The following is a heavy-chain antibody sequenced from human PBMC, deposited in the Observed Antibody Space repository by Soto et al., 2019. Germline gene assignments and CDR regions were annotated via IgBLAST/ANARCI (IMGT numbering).Heavy chain of an antibody. J-gene: IGHJ6*02. CDR2: IIPIFGTA. Sequence: VPLGQSGAELKKPGSSVKVSCNAPGGTFSRYAISWVRQAPGQGIEWMGGIIPIFGTAKYAQTFQGIVTITADESTSTGYIALSSRISEDPAGYYCARSQGGRLSLAINYYSYSGMDVLGQGTTVTVSS. CDR1: GGTFSRYA. D-gene: IGHD2-15*01. V-gene: IGHV1-69*01. CDR3: ARSQGGRLSLAINYYSYSGMDV.